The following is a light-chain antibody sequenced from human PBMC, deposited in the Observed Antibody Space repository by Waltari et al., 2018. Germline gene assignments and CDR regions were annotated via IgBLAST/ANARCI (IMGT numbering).Light chain of an antibody. V-gene: IGKV4-1*01. CDR3: QQYYSTPRT. J-gene: IGKJ2*01. CDR2: WAS. Sequence: DIVMTQSPASLALSLGERATINCKYSQSVLYSSNNKNYLAWYQQKPGQPPKLLIYWASTRESGVPDRFSGSGSGTDFTLTISSLQAEDVAVYYCQQYYSTPRTFGQGTKLEIK. CDR1: QSVLYSSNNKNY.